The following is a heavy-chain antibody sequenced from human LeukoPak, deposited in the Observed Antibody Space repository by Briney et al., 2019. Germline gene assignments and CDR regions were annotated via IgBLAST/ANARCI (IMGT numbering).Heavy chain of an antibody. CDR2: IYCSGST. V-gene: IGHV4-31*03. CDR1: GGSISSGGYY. Sequence: SQTLSLTCTVSGGSISSGGYYWSWIRQHPGKGLEWIGYIYCSGSTYYNPSLKSRVTISVDTSKNQFSLKLSSVTAADTAVYYCARAKVVSGYYYGGLNWFDPWGQGTLVTVSS. D-gene: IGHD3-22*01. J-gene: IGHJ5*02. CDR3: ARAKVVSGYYYGGLNWFDP.